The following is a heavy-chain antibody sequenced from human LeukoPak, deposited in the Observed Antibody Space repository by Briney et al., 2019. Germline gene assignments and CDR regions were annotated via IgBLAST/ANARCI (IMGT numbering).Heavy chain of an antibody. J-gene: IGHJ4*02. CDR3: ARVRGKLEPFDY. CDR2: ISGSGGST. CDR1: GFTFSSYA. Sequence: GGSLRLSCAASGFTFSSYAVHWVRQAPGKGLEWVSAISGSGGSTYYADSVKGRFTISRDNAKNTLYLQMNSLRAEDTAVYYCARVRGKLEPFDYWGQGTLVTVSS. V-gene: IGHV3-23*01. D-gene: IGHD1-26*01.